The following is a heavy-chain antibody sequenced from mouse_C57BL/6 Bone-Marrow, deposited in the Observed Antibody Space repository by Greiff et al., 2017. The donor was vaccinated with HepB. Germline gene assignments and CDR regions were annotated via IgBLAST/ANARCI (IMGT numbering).Heavy chain of an antibody. J-gene: IGHJ2*01. CDR1: GYSITSGYY. V-gene: IGHV3-6*01. D-gene: IGHD2-13*01. CDR3: AGDYLDY. CDR2: ISYDGSN. Sequence: EVKLLESGPGLVKPSQSLSLTCSVTGYSITSGYYWNWIRQFPGNKLEWMGYISYDGSNNYNPSLKNRISITRDTSKNQFFLKLNSVTTEDTATYYCAGDYLDYWGQGTTLTVSS.